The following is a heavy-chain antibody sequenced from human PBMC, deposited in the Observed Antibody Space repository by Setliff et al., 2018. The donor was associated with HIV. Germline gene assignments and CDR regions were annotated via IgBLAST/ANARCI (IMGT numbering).Heavy chain of an antibody. V-gene: IGHV4-59*11. J-gene: IGHJ6*03. D-gene: IGHD2-2*01. CDR1: GGSISGHY. CDR2: IFYTGST. Sequence: PEETLSLTCTVSGGSISGHYWSWIRQPPGKGLEWIGYIFYTGSTNYNPSLKSRVTISVDTSKNQFFLKLSSVTAADTAVYYCVRGYCSSTTCYDDYYYMDVWGKGSTVTVSS. CDR3: VRGYCSSTTCYDDYYYMDV.